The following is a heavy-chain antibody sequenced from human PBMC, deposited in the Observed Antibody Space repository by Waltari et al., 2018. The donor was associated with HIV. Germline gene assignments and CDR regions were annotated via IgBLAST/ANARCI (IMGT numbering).Heavy chain of an antibody. J-gene: IGHJ5*02. D-gene: IGHD3-10*01. V-gene: IGHV1-58*01. CDR1: GSNSSNTV. Sequence: QMQLVQSGPEVKEPGTSVPVSCKDSGSNSSNTVVQWVRQTRGHRLEWIGWIVVGTGKINYAQKFQKRVTITRDMSTGTAYMVLNSLIIDDTAVYYCAAGTHYYDRWGQGTPVTVSS. CDR2: IVVGTGKI. CDR3: AAGTHYYDR.